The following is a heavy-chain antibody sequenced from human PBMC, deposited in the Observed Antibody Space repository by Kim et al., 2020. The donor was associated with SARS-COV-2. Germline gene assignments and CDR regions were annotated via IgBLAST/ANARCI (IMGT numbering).Heavy chain of an antibody. D-gene: IGHD6-25*01. CDR2: IQQDGSEK. Sequence: GSLRLSCAASGFSFSGHWMNWVRQAPGKGLEWVAIIQQDGSEKYYGDSVEGRFTVSRDNAKDLLYLQMNGPRVEDTAVYYCVGGSGWLGDYWGQGTLVTVSS. J-gene: IGHJ4*02. CDR3: VGGSGWLGDY. V-gene: IGHV3-7*03. CDR1: GFSFSGHW.